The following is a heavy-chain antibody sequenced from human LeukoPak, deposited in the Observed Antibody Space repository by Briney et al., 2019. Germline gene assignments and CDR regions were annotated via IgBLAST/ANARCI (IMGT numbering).Heavy chain of an antibody. D-gene: IGHD6-19*01. CDR3: ARDQDSSGWYRATFFDY. Sequence: ASVKVSCKASGYTFTSYAMHWVRQAPGQRLEWMGWINAGNGNTKYSQKFQGRVTITRDTSASTAYMELSSLRSEDTAVYYCARDQDSSGWYRATFFDYWGQGTLVTVSS. CDR2: INAGNGNT. CDR1: GYTFTSYA. V-gene: IGHV1-3*01. J-gene: IGHJ4*02.